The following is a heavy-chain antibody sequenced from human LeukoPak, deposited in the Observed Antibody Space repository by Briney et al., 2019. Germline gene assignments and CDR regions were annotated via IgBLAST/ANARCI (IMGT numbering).Heavy chain of an antibody. D-gene: IGHD3-22*01. CDR1: GGSISSYY. CDR3: ARGSRGYYDSSGYLNY. CDR2: IYYSGST. V-gene: IGHV4-59*01. Sequence: SETLSLTCTVSGGSISSYYWSWIRQPPGKGLEWIGYIYYSGSTNYNPSLKSRVTISVDTSKNQFSLKLSSVTTADTAVYYCARGSRGYYDSSGYLNYWGQGTLVTVSS. J-gene: IGHJ4*02.